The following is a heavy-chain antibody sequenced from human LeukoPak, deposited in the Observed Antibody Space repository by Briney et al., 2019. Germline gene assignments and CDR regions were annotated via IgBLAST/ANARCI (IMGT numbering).Heavy chain of an antibody. CDR3: ARHPGYSGGYYYDPYGMDV. D-gene: IGHD5-12*01. Sequence: GESLKISCKGSGYSFTSYWIGWVRQMPGKGLEWMGIIYPGDSDTRYSPSFQGQVTISADKSISTAYLQWSSLKASDTAMYYCARHPGYSGGYYYDPYGMDVWGQGTTVTVSS. CDR2: IYPGDSDT. CDR1: GYSFTSYW. J-gene: IGHJ6*02. V-gene: IGHV5-51*01.